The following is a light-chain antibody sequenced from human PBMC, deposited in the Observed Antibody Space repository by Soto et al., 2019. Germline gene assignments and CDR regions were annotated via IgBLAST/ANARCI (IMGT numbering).Light chain of an antibody. CDR1: SSDVGGYNY. Sequence: SALTQPASVSGSPGQSITISCTGTSSDVGGYNYVSWYQQHPGKAPKLMIYDVTYRPSGVSNRFSGSKSGSTASLTISGLQAEDEADYYCSSYTDSSTLGLYVFGTGTKVTVL. V-gene: IGLV2-14*01. CDR3: SSYTDSSTLGLYV. CDR2: DVT. J-gene: IGLJ1*01.